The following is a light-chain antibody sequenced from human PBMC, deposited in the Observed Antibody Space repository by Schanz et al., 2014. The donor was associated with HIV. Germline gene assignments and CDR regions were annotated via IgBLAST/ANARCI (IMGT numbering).Light chain of an antibody. CDR1: SSDVGGYNY. V-gene: IGLV2-8*01. Sequence: QSALTQPPSASGSPGQSVTISCTGTSSDVGGYNYVSWYQQHPAKAPKLMIYEVTKRPSGVPDRFSGSKSGNTASLTVSGLQAEDEADYYCQSYDSGLSGWVFGGGTKLTVL. J-gene: IGLJ3*02. CDR3: QSYDSGLSGWV. CDR2: EVT.